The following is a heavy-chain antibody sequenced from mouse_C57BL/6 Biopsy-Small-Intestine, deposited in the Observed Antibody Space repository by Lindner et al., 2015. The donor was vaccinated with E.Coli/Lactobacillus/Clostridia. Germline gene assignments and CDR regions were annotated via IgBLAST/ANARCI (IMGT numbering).Heavy chain of an antibody. J-gene: IGHJ4*01. D-gene: IGHD1-1*01. Sequence: SVKVSCKASGYTFTSYAMHWVRQAPGQRLEWMGWINAGYGNTKYSQKFQGRVTITRDTSASTAYMELSSLRSEDTAVYYCARDQDYDEDSWGFDYWGQGTLVTVSS. CDR3: ARDQDYDEDSWGFDY. CDR1: GYTFTSYA. V-gene: IGHV1-84*02. CDR2: INAGYGNT.